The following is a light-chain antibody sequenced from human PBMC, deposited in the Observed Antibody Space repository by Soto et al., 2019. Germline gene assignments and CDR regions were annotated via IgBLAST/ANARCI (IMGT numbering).Light chain of an antibody. CDR3: AAWDDTLNGPV. CDR1: SSNIESNS. Sequence: ALAQPPSASGTPGQRVSISCSGSSSNIESNSVNWYRHLPGTAPKLLIYSDNQRPSGVPDRISGSKSGTSASLAISGLQSEDEADYYCAAWDDTLNGPVFGTGTKVTVL. J-gene: IGLJ1*01. V-gene: IGLV1-44*01. CDR2: SDN.